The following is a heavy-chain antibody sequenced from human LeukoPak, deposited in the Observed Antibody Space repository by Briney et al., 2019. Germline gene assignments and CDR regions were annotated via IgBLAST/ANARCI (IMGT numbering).Heavy chain of an antibody. CDR1: GFTVSSNY. J-gene: IGHJ4*02. CDR2: IYSGGST. CDR3: ARDQAGYIADSPRDY. D-gene: IGHD6-13*01. V-gene: IGHV3-66*01. Sequence: GGSLRISCAASGFTVSSNYMSWVRQAPGKGLEWVSVIYSGGSTYYADSVKGRFTISRDNSKNTLYLQMNSLRAEDTAVYYCARDQAGYIADSPRDYWGQGTLVTVSS.